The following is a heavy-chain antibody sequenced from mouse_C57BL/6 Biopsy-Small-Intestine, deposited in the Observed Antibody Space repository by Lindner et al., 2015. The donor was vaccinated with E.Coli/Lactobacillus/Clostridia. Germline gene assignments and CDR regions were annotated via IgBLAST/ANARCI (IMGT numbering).Heavy chain of an antibody. D-gene: IGHD2-4*01. Sequence: VQLQESGAEMVRPGASVKLSCKASGYTFTSYWMHWVKQRPGQGLEWIGKIDPSDSETHYNQKFKDKATLTVDKSSSTAYMQLNSLTSEDSAVYYCAGGNDYDEGFAYWGQGTLVTVSA. J-gene: IGHJ3*01. CDR3: AGGNDYDEGFAY. CDR1: GYTFTSYW. CDR2: IDPSDSET. V-gene: IGHV1-52*01.